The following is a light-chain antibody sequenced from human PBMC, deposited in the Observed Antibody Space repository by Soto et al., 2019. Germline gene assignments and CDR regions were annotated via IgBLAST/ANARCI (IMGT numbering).Light chain of an antibody. CDR2: DAV. CDR1: RPVVRQY. V-gene: IGKV3-20*01. J-gene: IGKJ3*01. Sequence: PWARVSLSCRASRPVVRQYIAWYHQKSGQAPRLLLHDAVTRATGIPDRFSGSGSGSGTDFTLFISRLEPEDCGVYYCQQNGRSPTVGPGTKVDIK. CDR3: QQNGRSPT.